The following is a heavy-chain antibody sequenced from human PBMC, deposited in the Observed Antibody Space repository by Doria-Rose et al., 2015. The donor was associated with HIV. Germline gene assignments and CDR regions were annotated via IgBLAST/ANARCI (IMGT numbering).Heavy chain of an antibody. D-gene: IGHD6-13*01. J-gene: IGHJ6*02. CDR3: ARGSERWQQLEPRHYGMDV. V-gene: IGHV1-8*01. CDR1: GYSFTSFD. CDR2: MNPSSGNT. Sequence: QVQLVQSGAEVEKPGASVKVSCKASGYSFTSFDINWVRQATGQGLEWMGWMNPSSGNTGYAQKFQGRVTMTRNTSITTASMELSSLRSEDTAVYYCARGSERWQQLEPRHYGMDVWGQGTTVTVS.